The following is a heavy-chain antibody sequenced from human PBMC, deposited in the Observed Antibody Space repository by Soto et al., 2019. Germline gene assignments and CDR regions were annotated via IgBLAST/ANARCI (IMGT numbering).Heavy chain of an antibody. CDR1: GYTFTGYY. Sequence: RASVKVSCKASGYTFTGYYMHWVRQAPGQGLEWMGWINPNSGGTNYAQKFQGRVTMTRDTSISTAYMELSRLRSDDTAVYYCARVGYDFWSGSEVFDYWGQGTLVTVSS. CDR2: INPNSGGT. V-gene: IGHV1-2*02. D-gene: IGHD3-3*01. J-gene: IGHJ4*02. CDR3: ARVGYDFWSGSEVFDY.